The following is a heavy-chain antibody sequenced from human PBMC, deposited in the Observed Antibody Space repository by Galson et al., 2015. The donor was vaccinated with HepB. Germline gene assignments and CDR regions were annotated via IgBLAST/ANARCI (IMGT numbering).Heavy chain of an antibody. V-gene: IGHV1-69*04. CDR2: IIPILGIA. J-gene: IGHJ3*02. CDR1: GGTFSSYA. CDR3: ATTKDIVVVPAADDAFDI. D-gene: IGHD2-2*01. Sequence: SVKVSCKASGGTFSSYAISWVRQAPGQGLEWMGRIIPILGIANYAQKFQGRVTITADKSTSTAYMELSSLRSEDTAVYYCATTKDIVVVPAADDAFDIWGQGTMVTVSS.